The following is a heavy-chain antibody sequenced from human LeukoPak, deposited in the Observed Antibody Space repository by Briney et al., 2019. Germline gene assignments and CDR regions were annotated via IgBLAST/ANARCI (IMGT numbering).Heavy chain of an antibody. V-gene: IGHV4-31*11. CDR1: GGSISSGGYY. J-gene: IGHJ4*02. CDR2: IYYSGST. Sequence: PSQTLSLTCAVSGGSISSGGYYWSWIRQHPGKGLEWIGYIYYSGSTYYNPSLKSRVTISVDTSKNQFSLKLSSVTAADTAVYYCARESGWSQRHIDYWGRGTLVTVSS. CDR3: ARESGWSQRHIDY. D-gene: IGHD6-19*01.